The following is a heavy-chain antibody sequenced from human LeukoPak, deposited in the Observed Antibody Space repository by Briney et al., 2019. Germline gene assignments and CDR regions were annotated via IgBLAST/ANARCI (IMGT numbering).Heavy chain of an antibody. Sequence: SGTLSLTCAVSGGSISSSNWWNWVRQPPGKGLEWIGEIYHSGSTNYNPSLKSRVTISVDKSKNQFSLKLSSVTAADTAVYYCARVDRYDSSGYSYYFDYWGQGTLVTVSS. CDR2: IYHSGST. CDR3: ARVDRYDSSGYSYYFDY. CDR1: GGSISSSNW. D-gene: IGHD3-22*01. J-gene: IGHJ4*02. V-gene: IGHV4-4*02.